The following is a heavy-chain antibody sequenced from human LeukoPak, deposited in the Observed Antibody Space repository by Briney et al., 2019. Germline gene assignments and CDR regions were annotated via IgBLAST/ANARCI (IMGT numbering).Heavy chain of an antibody. V-gene: IGHV3-23*01. CDR3: AXLGXEGYSYAYFDY. CDR2: VNTGGGST. D-gene: IGHD5-18*01. J-gene: IGHJ4*02. CDR1: GFTFISYA. Sequence: PGGSLRLSCAASGFTFISYAMSWVRQAPGKGLEWVSTVNTGGGSTYYADSVKGRFTISRDNSKNTLYLQMNSLRAEDTAIYYXAXLGXEGYSYAYFDYWGQGTLVTVSS.